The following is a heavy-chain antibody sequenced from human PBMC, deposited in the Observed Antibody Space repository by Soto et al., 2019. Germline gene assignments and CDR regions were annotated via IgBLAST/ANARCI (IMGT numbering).Heavy chain of an antibody. Sequence: QVQLQQWGAGLLKPSETLSLTCAVYGGSFSGYDWGWVRQSPGKGLEWIGEINYDGTTRYNPSLKSRVTISLDTSQNQFSLKVTSVTAADTAVYYCARGVPGYWGQGTLVTVSS. CDR3: ARGVPGY. V-gene: IGHV4-34*01. D-gene: IGHD7-27*01. CDR2: INYDGTT. J-gene: IGHJ4*02. CDR1: GGSFSGYD.